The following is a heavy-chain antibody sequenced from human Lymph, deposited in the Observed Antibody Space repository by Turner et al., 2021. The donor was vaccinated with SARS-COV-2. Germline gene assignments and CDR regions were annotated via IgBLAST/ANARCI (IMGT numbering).Heavy chain of an antibody. CDR1: GGSISSYY. V-gene: IGHV4-59*08. Sequence: QVQLQESAPGLFTPSETLSLTCTVSGGSISSYYWSWIRQPPGKGLEWIGYIHYSGSTNENPSLKSRVTISVDTSKNQFSLKLNSVTAADTAVYYCARHGFSGWYGDGMDVWGQGTTVTVSS. CDR2: IHYSGST. J-gene: IGHJ6*02. D-gene: IGHD6-19*01. CDR3: ARHGFSGWYGDGMDV.